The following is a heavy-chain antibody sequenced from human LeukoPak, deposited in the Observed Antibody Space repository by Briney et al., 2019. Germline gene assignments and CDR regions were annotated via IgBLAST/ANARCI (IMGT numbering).Heavy chain of an antibody. Sequence: GESLKISCKGSGYSFTSYWIGWMRQMPGKGLEWMGIIYPGDSDTRYSPSFQGQVTISADKSISTAYLQWSSLKASDTAMYYCARHAGANNDAFDIWGQGTMVTVSS. CDR1: GYSFTSYW. V-gene: IGHV5-51*01. CDR2: IYPGDSDT. CDR3: ARHAGANNDAFDI. J-gene: IGHJ3*02. D-gene: IGHD1-26*01.